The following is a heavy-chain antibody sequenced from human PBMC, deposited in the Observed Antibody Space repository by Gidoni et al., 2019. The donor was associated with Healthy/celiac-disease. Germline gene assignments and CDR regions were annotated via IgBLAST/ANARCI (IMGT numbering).Heavy chain of an antibody. V-gene: IGHV3-21*01. Sequence: EVQLVESGGGLVKPGGSLRLSCAASGFTFSSYRLNWVRQAPGKGLEWVSSISSSSSYIYYADSVKGRFTISRDNAKNSLYLQMNSLRAEDTAVYYCARDPYGSGSYYPDGWFDPWGQGTLVTVSS. J-gene: IGHJ5*02. CDR1: GFTFSSYR. CDR2: ISSSSSYI. D-gene: IGHD3-10*01. CDR3: ARDPYGSGSYYPDGWFDP.